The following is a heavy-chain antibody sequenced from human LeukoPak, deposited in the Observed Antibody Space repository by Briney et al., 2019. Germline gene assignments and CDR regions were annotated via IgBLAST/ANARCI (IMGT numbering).Heavy chain of an antibody. Sequence: SETLSLTCTVSGGSISSYYWSWLRQPPGKGLEWIAYIYNSGSSKYNPSFNSRVTMSIDTSKNQFSLKLSSVTAADTAVYYCARAAHSGSLAPFDYWGQGTLVTVSS. V-gene: IGHV4-59*12. D-gene: IGHD1-26*01. CDR1: GGSISSYY. J-gene: IGHJ4*02. CDR3: ARAAHSGSLAPFDY. CDR2: IYNSGSS.